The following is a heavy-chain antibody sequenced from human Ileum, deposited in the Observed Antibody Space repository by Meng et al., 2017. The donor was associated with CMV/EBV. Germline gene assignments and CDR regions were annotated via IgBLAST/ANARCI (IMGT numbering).Heavy chain of an antibody. V-gene: IGHV3-11*04. Sequence: AASGFTFSDYYMGWIRQAPGKGLEWLSCISSSGGTIYYADSVKGRFTISRDNAKNSLYLQMNSLTAEDTAVYYCARVGDFWSGYFSGWGQGALVTVSS. CDR1: GFTFSDYY. D-gene: IGHD3-3*01. CDR2: ISSSGGTI. J-gene: IGHJ4*02. CDR3: ARVGDFWSGYFSG.